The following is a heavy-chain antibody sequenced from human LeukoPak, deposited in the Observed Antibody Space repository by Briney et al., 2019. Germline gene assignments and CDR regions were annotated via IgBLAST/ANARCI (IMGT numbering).Heavy chain of an antibody. J-gene: IGHJ5*02. Sequence: SETLSLTCAVYGGSLSGYYWSWIRQPPGKGLEWIGEINHSGSTNYNPSLKSRVTISVDTSKNQFSLKLSSVTAADTAVYYCARGLPGIAAAGINWFDPWGQGTLVTVSS. V-gene: IGHV4-34*01. CDR2: INHSGST. D-gene: IGHD6-13*01. CDR1: GGSLSGYY. CDR3: ARGLPGIAAAGINWFDP.